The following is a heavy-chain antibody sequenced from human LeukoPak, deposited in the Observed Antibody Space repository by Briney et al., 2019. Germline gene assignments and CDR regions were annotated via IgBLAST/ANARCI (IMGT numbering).Heavy chain of an antibody. V-gene: IGHV5-51*01. Sequence: GESLKISCEGSGYSFTNYWIGWVRQMPGKGLEWMGIIYPGDSDTRYSPSFQGQVTISADKSISTAYLQWSSLKASDSAIYYCAKTPYSSSWYVFDYWGQGTLVTVSS. J-gene: IGHJ4*02. CDR3: AKTPYSSSWYVFDY. CDR2: IYPGDSDT. D-gene: IGHD6-13*01. CDR1: GYSFTNYW.